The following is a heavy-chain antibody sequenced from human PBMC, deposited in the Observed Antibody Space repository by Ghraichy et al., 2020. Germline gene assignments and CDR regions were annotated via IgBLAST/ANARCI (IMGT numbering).Heavy chain of an antibody. CDR1: GYTFTSYG. CDR2: ISAYNGNT. CDR3: ARENYYDSSAQTWQYYFDY. Sequence: ASVKVSCKASGYTFTSYGISWMRQAPGQGLEWMGWISAYNGNTNYAQKLQGRVTMTTDTSTSTAYMELRSLRSDDTAVYYCARENYYDSSAQTWQYYFDYWGQGTLVTVSS. D-gene: IGHD3-22*01. V-gene: IGHV1-18*01. J-gene: IGHJ4*02.